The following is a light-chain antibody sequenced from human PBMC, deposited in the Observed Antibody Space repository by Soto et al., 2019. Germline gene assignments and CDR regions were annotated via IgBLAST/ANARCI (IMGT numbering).Light chain of an antibody. CDR3: QQYDNTHAKLI. CDR2: GAS. J-gene: IGKJ4*01. Sequence: DIVLTQSPCTLSLSPGERATLSCRASQSVSSSYLACYQQKPGQAPRLLIYGASSRATGIPDRFSGSGSGTDFTLTISRLEPEDVEVDYYQQYDNTHAKLIFGGGTKVEIK. CDR1: QSVSSSY. V-gene: IGKV3-20*01.